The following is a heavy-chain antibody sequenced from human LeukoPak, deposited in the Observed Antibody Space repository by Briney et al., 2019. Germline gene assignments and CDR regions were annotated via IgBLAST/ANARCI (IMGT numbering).Heavy chain of an antibody. D-gene: IGHD5-12*01. CDR2: IYYSGST. V-gene: IGHV4-39*02. Sequence: PSETLSLTCTVSGGSISGSSFYWGWIRQSPGEGLEWIGSIYYSGSTYYNPSLKSRVTISVDTSKNQFSLKLSSVTAADTAVYYCARDQGSGYDLVPYYEYYMDVWGKGTTVTVSS. J-gene: IGHJ6*03. CDR3: ARDQGSGYDLVPYYEYYMDV. CDR1: GGSISGSSFY.